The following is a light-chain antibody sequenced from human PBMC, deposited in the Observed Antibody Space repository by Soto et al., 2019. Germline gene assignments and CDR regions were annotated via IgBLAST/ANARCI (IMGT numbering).Light chain of an antibody. CDR2: DND. V-gene: IGLV1-51*01. CDR1: SSNIGNNY. CDR3: ATWDRSLSVGV. J-gene: IGLJ2*01. Sequence: QSVLTQPPSVSAAPGQKVTISCSGSSSNIGNNYVFWYQQLPGTAPKLLIYDNDKRPSGIPDRFSGSKSRTSATLGITGLQTGDEDDYYCATWDRSLSVGVFGGGAMLTVL.